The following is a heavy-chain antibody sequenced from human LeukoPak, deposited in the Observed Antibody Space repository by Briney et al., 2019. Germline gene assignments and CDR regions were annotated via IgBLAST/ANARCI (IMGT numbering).Heavy chain of an antibody. CDR1: GGSVSSGSYY. CDR3: ARVRYSSGWYEDY. J-gene: IGHJ4*02. D-gene: IGHD6-19*01. CDR2: IYYSGST. Sequence: SSETLSLTCTVSGGSVSSGSYYWSWIRQPPGKGLEWIGYIYYSGSTRYNPSLKSRVTTSVDTSKNQFSLKLSSVTAADTAVYYCARVRYSSGWYEDYWGQGTLVTVSS. V-gene: IGHV4-61*01.